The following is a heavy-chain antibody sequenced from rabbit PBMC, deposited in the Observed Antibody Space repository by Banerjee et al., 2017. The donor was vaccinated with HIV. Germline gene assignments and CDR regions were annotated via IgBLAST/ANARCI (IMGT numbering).Heavy chain of an antibody. CDR2: IYTANGNT. CDR1: GFDFSSNT. CDR3: ARDVADSGLYDFGL. V-gene: IGHV1S47*01. D-gene: IGHD1-1*01. J-gene: IGHJ4*01. Sequence: QQQLEESGGGLVQPEGSLTLTCNASGFDFSSNTMCWVRQAPGKRPEWIACIYTANGNTDYASWAKGRFTISKTSSTTVTLQMTSLTAADTATYFCARDVADSGLYDFGLWGPGTLVTVS.